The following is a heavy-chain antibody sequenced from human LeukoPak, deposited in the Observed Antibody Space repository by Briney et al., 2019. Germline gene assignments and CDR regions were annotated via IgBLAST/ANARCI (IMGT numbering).Heavy chain of an antibody. J-gene: IGHJ6*03. V-gene: IGHV4-59*12. Sequence: PSETLSLTCTVSGGSISSYYWSWIRQPPGKGLEWIGYIYYSGYTNYNPSLKSRVTISVDTSKNQFSLKLSSVTAADTAVYYCARRSAGYYMDVWGKGTTVTISS. CDR1: GGSISSYY. CDR3: ARRSAGYYMDV. CDR2: IYYSGYT.